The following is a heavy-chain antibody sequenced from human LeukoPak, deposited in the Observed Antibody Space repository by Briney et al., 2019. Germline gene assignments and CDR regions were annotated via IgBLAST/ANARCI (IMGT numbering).Heavy chain of an antibody. Sequence: PGGSLRLSCAASGFTFSSYEMNWVRQAPGKGLEWVSYISSSGSTIYYADSVKGRFTISRDNAKNSLYLQMNSLRAEDTAVYCCARSSRPWELLSLWGQGTLVTVSS. V-gene: IGHV3-48*03. J-gene: IGHJ4*02. CDR1: GFTFSSYE. D-gene: IGHD1-26*01. CDR2: ISSSGSTI. CDR3: ARSSRPWELLSL.